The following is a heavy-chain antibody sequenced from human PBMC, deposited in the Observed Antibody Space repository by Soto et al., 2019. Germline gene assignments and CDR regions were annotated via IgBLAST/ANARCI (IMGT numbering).Heavy chain of an antibody. CDR1: SGSLSSHF. CDR2: IFYTGIT. CDR3: ARGGYDFSGVNFDDGFDF. Sequence: SATLSLTCSVSSGSLSSHFWAWIRQSPGKGLEWLGYIFYTGITNYNPSLQSRVTISVDTSKDQFSLRLNSVTAADTAVYYCARGGYDFSGVNFDDGFDFWGQGIPVTVSS. V-gene: IGHV4-59*11. D-gene: IGHD3-22*01. J-gene: IGHJ3*01.